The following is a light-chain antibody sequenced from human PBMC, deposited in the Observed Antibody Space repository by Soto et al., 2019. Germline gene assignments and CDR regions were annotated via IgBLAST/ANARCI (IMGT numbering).Light chain of an antibody. CDR2: GAS. J-gene: IGKJ1*01. CDR1: QRVYSN. CDR3: QQYNNWPRT. Sequence: EIMMTQSPDTLSVSPGESATLSCRASQRVYSNLAWYQQRPGQAPRLLIYGASTRATGVPARFSGRGSGTEFTLTISSLRSEDFAVYYCQQYNNWPRTFGKGPRWIS. V-gene: IGKV3-15*01.